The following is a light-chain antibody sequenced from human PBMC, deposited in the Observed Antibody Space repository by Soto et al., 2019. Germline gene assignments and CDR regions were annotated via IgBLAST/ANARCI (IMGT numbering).Light chain of an antibody. CDR1: QSVSSSY. Sequence: EIVLTQSPGTLYLSTGERATLSCRASQSVSSSYLAGYQQKPGQAPRLLIYGASSRATGIPDRFSGSGSGTDFTLTISRLEPEDFAVYYCQQYGSSPLTFGGGTKVEIK. V-gene: IGKV3-20*01. CDR2: GAS. CDR3: QQYGSSPLT. J-gene: IGKJ4*01.